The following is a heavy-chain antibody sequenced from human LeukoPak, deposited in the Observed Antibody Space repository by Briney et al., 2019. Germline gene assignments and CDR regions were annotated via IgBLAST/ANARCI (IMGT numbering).Heavy chain of an antibody. V-gene: IGHV4-59*06. CDR1: GWSFSSYY. D-gene: IGHD6-6*01. J-gene: IGHJ4*02. CDR2: IYYTGTT. CDR3: TRADRSRGEDY. Sequence: SETVSLTCAVYGWSFSSYYWSWIRQHPGKGLEWIGYIYYTGTTYYNPSLKSRVTILVDTSKNQFSLKMNSVTAADTAVYYCTRADRSRGEDYWGQGSLVTVSS.